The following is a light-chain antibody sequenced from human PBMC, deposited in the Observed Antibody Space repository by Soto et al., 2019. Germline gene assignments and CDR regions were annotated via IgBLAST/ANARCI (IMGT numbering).Light chain of an antibody. V-gene: IGKV1-5*01. Sequence: DIQMTQSPSTLSASVGDRVTITCRASQSISSWLAWYQQKPGKAPKLLIYDASSLESGVPSRFSGSGSGTEFTLTTSSLQTDDFATYYCQQYNSYSFGQGTKVEIK. J-gene: IGKJ1*01. CDR1: QSISSW. CDR3: QQYNSYS. CDR2: DAS.